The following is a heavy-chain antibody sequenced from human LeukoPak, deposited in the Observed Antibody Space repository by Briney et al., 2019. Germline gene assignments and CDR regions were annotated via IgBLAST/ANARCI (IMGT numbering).Heavy chain of an antibody. D-gene: IGHD3-9*01. CDR1: GGSISSYY. CDR3: ARGWYYDILTGYYNGFDY. V-gene: IGHV4-4*07. J-gene: IGHJ4*02. CDR2: IYTSEST. Sequence: PSETLSLTCTVSGGSISSYYWSWIRQPAGKGLEWIGRIYTSESTNYNPSLKSRVTMSVDTYKNQFSLKLSSVTAADTAVYYSARGWYYDILTGYYNGFDYWGQGTLVTVSS.